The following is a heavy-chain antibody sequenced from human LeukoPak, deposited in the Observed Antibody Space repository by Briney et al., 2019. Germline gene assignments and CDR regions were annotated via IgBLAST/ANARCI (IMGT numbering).Heavy chain of an antibody. V-gene: IGHV3-30-3*01. Sequence: GGSLRLSCAASGFTFSSYAMHWVRQAPGKGLEWVAVISYDGSNKYYADSVKGRFTISRDNSKNTLYLQMNSLRAEDTAVYYCARDKRDYSNYGIYYYYGMDVWGQGTTVTVSS. J-gene: IGHJ6*02. D-gene: IGHD4-4*01. CDR2: ISYDGSNK. CDR1: GFTFSSYA. CDR3: ARDKRDYSNYGIYYYYGMDV.